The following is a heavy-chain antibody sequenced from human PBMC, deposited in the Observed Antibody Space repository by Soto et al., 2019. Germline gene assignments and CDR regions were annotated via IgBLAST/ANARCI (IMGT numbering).Heavy chain of an antibody. CDR1: GGSISSGGYY. CDR2: IYYSGST. CDR3: ASVRGGYYYAMDV. Sequence: SDILSLTCTVAGGSISSGGYYWSWIRQPPGKGLEWIGSIYYSGSTYYNPSLKSRVTISVDTSKNQFSLKLSSVTAADTAVYYCASVRGGYYYAMDVWGQGTTVTVSS. D-gene: IGHD3-10*02. J-gene: IGHJ6*02. V-gene: IGHV4-39*07.